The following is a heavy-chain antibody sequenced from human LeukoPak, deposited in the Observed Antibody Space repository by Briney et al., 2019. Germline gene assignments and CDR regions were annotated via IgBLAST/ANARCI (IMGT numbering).Heavy chain of an antibody. V-gene: IGHV3-23*01. CDR2: ISGGGGTT. CDR3: ARDPNGDYIGAFEI. CDR1: GFTFSSYS. Sequence: PGGSLRLSCAASGFTFSSYSMNWVRQAPGKGLEWVSAISGGGGTTLYADSVKGRFTISRDNSKNTLYLQMSSLRAEDTAVYYCARDPNGDYIGAFEIWGQGTMVTVSS. D-gene: IGHD4-17*01. J-gene: IGHJ3*02.